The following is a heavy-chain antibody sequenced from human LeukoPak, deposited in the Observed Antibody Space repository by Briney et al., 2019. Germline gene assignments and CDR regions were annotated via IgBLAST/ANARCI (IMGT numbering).Heavy chain of an antibody. D-gene: IGHD5-12*01. Sequence: GGSLRLSCAASGFTFSNYWMHWVRQVPGQGLVWVSRINDDGSATFYADSVKGRFTISRDNAKNTLFLQINSLRAEDTAVYYCAREILAPGKTHDYWGQGTLVTVSS. V-gene: IGHV3-74*01. CDR3: AREILAPGKTHDY. CDR1: GFTFSNYW. J-gene: IGHJ4*02. CDR2: INDDGSAT.